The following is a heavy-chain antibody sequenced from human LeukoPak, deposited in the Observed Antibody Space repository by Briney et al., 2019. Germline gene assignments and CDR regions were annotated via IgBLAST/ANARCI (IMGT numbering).Heavy chain of an antibody. D-gene: IGHD5-18*01. J-gene: IGHJ4*02. CDR2: IDPEDGEI. CDR1: GYALTDLT. CDR3: TSRLLILLWTNDF. Sequence: GASVKVSYKVSGYALTDLTMHWVRQTPEKGLEWMGGIDPEDGEITYAQKFQGRVTMTEDTSTDTAYMEFSSLTSEDTAVYFCTSRLLILLWTNDFWGQGTPVTVSS. V-gene: IGHV1-24*01.